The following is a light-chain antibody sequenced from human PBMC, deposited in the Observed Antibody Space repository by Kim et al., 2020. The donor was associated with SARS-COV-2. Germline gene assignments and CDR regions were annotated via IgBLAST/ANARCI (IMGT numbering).Light chain of an antibody. J-gene: IGKJ1*01. CDR3: QQSYTTPWT. V-gene: IGKV1-39*01. Sequence: AYVRGTVTITCRASQTISRFVNWYQQKPGQAPKLLIFAASNLQSGVSSTFSGSGSGTDFILTITRLQPEDSATYYCQQSYTTPWTFGQGTKVDIK. CDR2: AAS. CDR1: QTISRF.